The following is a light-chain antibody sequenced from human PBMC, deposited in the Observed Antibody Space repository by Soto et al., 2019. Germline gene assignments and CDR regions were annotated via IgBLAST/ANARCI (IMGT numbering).Light chain of an antibody. CDR1: QSVSSN. V-gene: IGKV3-15*01. CDR2: GAS. CDR3: QVYNSYLEG. J-gene: IGKJ1*01. Sequence: EIVMTQSPDNLSVSPGERATLSCRASQSVSSNLAWYQQKPGQAPRLLIYGASTRTTGIPARFSGSGSGTEFTLTISSLQPDDFATYYCQVYNSYLEGFGDGSKVDIK.